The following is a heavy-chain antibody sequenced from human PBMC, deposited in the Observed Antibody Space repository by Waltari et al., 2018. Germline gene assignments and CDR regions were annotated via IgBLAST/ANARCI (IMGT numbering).Heavy chain of an antibody. J-gene: IGHJ4*02. Sequence: QVQLVQSGAEVKKPGASVKVSCKVSGYTLTELSMHWVRQAPGKGLEWVGIINPSGGSTSYAQKFQGRVTMTRDTSTSTVYMELSSLRSEDTAVYYCARDRRELMVYAPQGLFDYWGQGTLVTVSS. CDR1: GYTLTELS. D-gene: IGHD2-8*01. CDR2: INPSGGST. V-gene: IGHV1-46*01. CDR3: ARDRRELMVYAPQGLFDY.